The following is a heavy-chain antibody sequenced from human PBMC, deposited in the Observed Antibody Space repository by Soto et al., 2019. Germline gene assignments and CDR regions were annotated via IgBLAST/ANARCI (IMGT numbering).Heavy chain of an antibody. CDR3: ARGGGNYGSGSYYNYYYYGMDV. D-gene: IGHD3-10*01. J-gene: IGHJ6*02. CDR2: IGTAGDT. V-gene: IGHV3-13*01. Sequence: EVQLVESGGGLVQPGGSLRLSCAASGFTFSSYDMHWVRQATGKGLEWVSAIGTAGDTYYPGSVKCRCTISRQNAKNSLYLQKNSLRAEDTAVYYCARGGGNYGSGSYYNYYYYGMDVWGQGTTVTVSS. CDR1: GFTFSSYD.